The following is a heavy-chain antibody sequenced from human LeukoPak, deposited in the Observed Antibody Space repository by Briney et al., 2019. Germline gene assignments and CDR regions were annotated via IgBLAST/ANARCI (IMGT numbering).Heavy chain of an antibody. CDR1: TPTPSTNN. V-gene: IGHV3-21*01. CDR3: AGGVDDFDI. CDR2: ISSRSSYI. J-gene: IGHJ4*02. D-gene: IGHD5-12*01. Sequence: GGSLRLSCPPSTPTPSTNNMRCVRQAPGKGLEWVSSISSRSSYIFYADSVKGRFTISRDNAKKSLYLQMNSLRAEDTAVYYCAGGVDDFDIWGQGTMVTVSS.